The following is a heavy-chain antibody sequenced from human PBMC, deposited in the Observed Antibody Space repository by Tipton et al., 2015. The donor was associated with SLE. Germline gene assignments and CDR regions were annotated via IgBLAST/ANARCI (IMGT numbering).Heavy chain of an antibody. CDR3: ARSWSYYYMDV. Sequence: TLSLTCTVSGGSISSYYWSWIRQPPGKGLEWIGYIYYSGSTNFNPSLKSRVTISVDTSKNLFSLKLSSVTAADTAVYYCARSWSYYYMDVWGKGTTVTVSS. V-gene: IGHV4-59*12. CDR1: GGSISSYY. D-gene: IGHD6-13*01. CDR2: IYYSGST. J-gene: IGHJ6*03.